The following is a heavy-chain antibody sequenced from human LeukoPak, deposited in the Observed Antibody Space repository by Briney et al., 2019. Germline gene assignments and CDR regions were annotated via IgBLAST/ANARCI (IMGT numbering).Heavy chain of an antibody. CDR3: ANVYGSGSYPYYFDY. CDR2: INHSGST. J-gene: IGHJ4*02. V-gene: IGHV4-34*01. D-gene: IGHD3-10*01. CDR1: GGSFSGYY. Sequence: SETLSLTCAVYGGSFSGYYWSWIRQPPGKGLEWIGEINHSGSTNYNPSLKSRVTISVDTSKNQFSLKLSSVTAADTAVYYCANVYGSGSYPYYFDYWGQGTLVTVPS.